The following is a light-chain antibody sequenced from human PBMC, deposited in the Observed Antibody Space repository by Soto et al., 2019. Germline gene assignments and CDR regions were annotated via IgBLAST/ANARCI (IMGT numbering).Light chain of an antibody. CDR1: HSLLHSNGYNY. Sequence: DIVMTQSPLSLPVTPGAPASISCRSSHSLLHSNGYNYLDWYLQKPGQSPQLLIYLGSNRASGVPDRFSGSGSGTDFTLKISRVEAEDVGVYYCMQALQTPITFGQGTRLEIK. CDR3: MQALQTPIT. CDR2: LGS. J-gene: IGKJ5*01. V-gene: IGKV2-28*01.